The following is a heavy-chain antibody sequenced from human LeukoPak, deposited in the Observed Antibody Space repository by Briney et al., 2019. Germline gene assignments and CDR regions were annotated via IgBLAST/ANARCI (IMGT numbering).Heavy chain of an antibody. CDR1: GGSISSYY. CDR2: IYYSGSA. V-gene: IGHV4-59*08. J-gene: IGHJ4*02. Sequence: SETLSLTCTVSGGSISSYYWSWIRQPPGKGLGWIGYIYYSGSANYNPSLKSRVTISVDTSKNQFSLKLSSVTAADTAVYYCASSSGSYSLGFDYWGQGTLVTVSS. CDR3: ASSSGSYSLGFDY. D-gene: IGHD1-26*01.